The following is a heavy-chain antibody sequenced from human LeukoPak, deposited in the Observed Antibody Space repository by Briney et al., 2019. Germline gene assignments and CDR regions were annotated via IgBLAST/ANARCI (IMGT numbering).Heavy chain of an antibody. CDR3: ARALVMTTVTNLDYFDY. J-gene: IGHJ4*02. CDR1: GFSFSDYS. Sequence: GGSLRLSCAASGFSFSDYSMNWVRQAPGKGLEWVSYINTDSRTIKYADSVKGRFTISRDNAKNSLFLQMNSLRAEDTAVYYCARALVMTTVTNLDYFDYWGQGTLVTVSS. V-gene: IGHV3-48*04. CDR2: INTDSRTI. D-gene: IGHD4-17*01.